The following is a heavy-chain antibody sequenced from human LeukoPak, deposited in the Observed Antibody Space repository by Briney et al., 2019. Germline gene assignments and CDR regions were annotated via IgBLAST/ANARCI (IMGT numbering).Heavy chain of an antibody. V-gene: IGHV5-51*01. J-gene: IGHJ4*02. CDR2: IYPGDSDT. D-gene: IGHD5-18*01. CDR3: ARYCSYGLIGYYFDY. CDR1: GYSFTSYW. Sequence: GESLKISCKGSGYSFTSYWIGWVRQMPGKGLEWMGIIYPGDSDTRYSPSLQGQVTISADKSISTAYLQWSSLRASDTAMYYCARYCSYGLIGYYFDYWGQGTLVTVSS.